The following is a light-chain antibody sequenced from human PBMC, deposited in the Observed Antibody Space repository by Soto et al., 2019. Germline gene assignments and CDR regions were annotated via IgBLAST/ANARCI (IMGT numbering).Light chain of an antibody. V-gene: IGKV3-20*01. Sequence: EIVLTQSPGTLSLSPGERATLSCRASQSVSSSYLAWYQQKPGQAPRLLIYGASSRATGIPDRFSGSGSGTDFTLNISRLEPEDFAGYYCQQDGSHPRTCGPGTKVDIK. CDR3: QQDGSHPRT. CDR1: QSVSSSY. CDR2: GAS. J-gene: IGKJ3*01.